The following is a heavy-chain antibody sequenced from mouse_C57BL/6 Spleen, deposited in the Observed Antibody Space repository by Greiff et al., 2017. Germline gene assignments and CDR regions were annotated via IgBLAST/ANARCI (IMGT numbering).Heavy chain of an antibody. Sequence: EVKLMESGGGLVKPGGSLKLSCAASGFTFSDYGMHWVRQAPEKGLEWVAYISSGSSTIYYADTVKGRFTISRDTAKNTLFLQMTSLGSEDTAMYYCARSYGSSLYAMDYWGQGTSVTVSS. D-gene: IGHD1-1*01. J-gene: IGHJ4*01. CDR3: ARSYGSSLYAMDY. CDR1: GFTFSDYG. CDR2: ISSGSSTI. V-gene: IGHV5-17*01.